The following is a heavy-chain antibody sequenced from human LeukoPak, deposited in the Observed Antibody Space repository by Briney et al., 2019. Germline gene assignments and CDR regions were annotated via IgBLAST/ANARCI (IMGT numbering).Heavy chain of an antibody. CDR2: FDPEDGET. CDR3: ARPLHSIAAAQRWGGDYFDY. CDR1: GYTITELS. Sequence: ASVKVSCKVSGYTITELSMHWVRQAPGKGLEWMGGFDPEDGETIYAQKFQGRVTMTEDTSTDTAYMEPSSLRSEDTAVYYCARPLHSIAAAQRWGGDYFDYWGQGTLVTVSS. D-gene: IGHD6-13*01. V-gene: IGHV1-24*01. J-gene: IGHJ4*02.